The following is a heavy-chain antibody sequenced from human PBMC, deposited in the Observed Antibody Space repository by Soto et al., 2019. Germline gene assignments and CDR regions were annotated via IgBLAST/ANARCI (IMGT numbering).Heavy chain of an antibody. CDR1: GGSISSYY. D-gene: IGHD6-19*01. CDR2: IYTSGST. J-gene: IGHJ4*02. V-gene: IGHV4-4*07. Sequence: SLTCTVSGGSISSYYWSWIRQPAGKGLEWIGRIYTSGSTNYNPSLKSRVTMSVDTSKNQFSLKLSSVTAADTAVYYCAGSIAVAAMTEYYFDYWGQGTLVTVSS. CDR3: AGSIAVAAMTEYYFDY.